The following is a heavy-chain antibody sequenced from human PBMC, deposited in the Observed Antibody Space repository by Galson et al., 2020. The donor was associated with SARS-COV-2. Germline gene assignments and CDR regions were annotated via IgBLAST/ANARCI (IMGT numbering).Heavy chain of an antibody. D-gene: IGHD3-9*01. J-gene: IGHJ4*02. Sequence: SETQSLTCSVSGGSISSSNYYWGWVREPPGKGLAWIGRTYYNGSRYYNPSLTSRLTISVDTSKNQFFMKLTSVTAADTAVYYCARQILTGYYSFYYFDYWGQGALITVSS. CDR3: ARQILTGYYSFYYFDY. CDR1: GGSISSSNYY. CDR2: TYYNGSR. V-gene: IGHV4-39*01.